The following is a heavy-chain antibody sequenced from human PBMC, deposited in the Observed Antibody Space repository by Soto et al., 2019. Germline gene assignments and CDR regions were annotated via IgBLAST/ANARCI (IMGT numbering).Heavy chain of an antibody. D-gene: IGHD3-22*01. V-gene: IGHV1-69*01. CDR1: GGTPSNSA. CDR2: IIPVFGLV. CDR3: AGGRIVVVGSRAYYGMDV. Sequence: QVHLLLQSGAEVKKPGSSVKVSCTASGGTPSNSAISWVRQAPGQGLEWMGGIIPVFGLVKYAQNFQGRVTITADESTNTAYMELSSVRPEDTAVYYCAGGRIVVVGSRAYYGMDVWGQGTTVTVSS. J-gene: IGHJ6*02.